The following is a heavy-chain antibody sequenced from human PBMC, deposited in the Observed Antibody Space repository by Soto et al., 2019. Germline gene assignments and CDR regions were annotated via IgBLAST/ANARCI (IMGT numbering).Heavy chain of an antibody. V-gene: IGHV3-21*01. CDR2: ISSSSSYI. Sequence: EVQLVESGGGLVKPGGSLRLSCAASGFTFSSYSMNWVRQAPGKGLEWVSSISSSSSYIYYADSVKGRFTISRDNAKNSLYLQMNSLRAEDTAVYYCAREFDYSNNPFAFDIWGQGTMVTVSS. D-gene: IGHD4-4*01. CDR3: AREFDYSNNPFAFDI. J-gene: IGHJ3*02. CDR1: GFTFSSYS.